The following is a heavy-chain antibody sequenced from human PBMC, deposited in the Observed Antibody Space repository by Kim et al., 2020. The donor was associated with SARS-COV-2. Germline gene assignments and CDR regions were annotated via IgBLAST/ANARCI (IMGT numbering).Heavy chain of an antibody. CDR3: ARDSLVFGVFIPPLGYYGMDV. CDR1: GYTFTGYY. V-gene: IGHV1-2*06. Sequence: ASVKVSCKASGYTFTGYYMHWVRQAPGQGLEWMGRINPNSGGTNYAQKFQGRVTMTRDTSISTAYMELSRLRSDDTAVYYCARDSLVFGVFIPPLGYYGMDVWGQGTTVTDSS. CDR2: INPNSGGT. D-gene: IGHD3-3*01. J-gene: IGHJ6*02.